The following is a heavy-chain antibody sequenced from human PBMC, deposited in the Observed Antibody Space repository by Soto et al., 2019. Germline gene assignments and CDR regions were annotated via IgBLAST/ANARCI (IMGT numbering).Heavy chain of an antibody. CDR1: RGSFSGFY. D-gene: IGHD5-18*01. V-gene: IGHV4-34*01. CDR3: ARGRGYVYGYNFYGMDV. J-gene: IGHJ6*02. CDR2: INHSGST. Sequence: NPSETLSLTCGVYRGSFSGFYWTWVRQTPGKGLEWIGEINHSGSTNYNPSLKNRVTISVDRSTNYFSLRMTSVTAADAAVYYCARGRGYVYGYNFYGMDVWGQGTTVTVSS.